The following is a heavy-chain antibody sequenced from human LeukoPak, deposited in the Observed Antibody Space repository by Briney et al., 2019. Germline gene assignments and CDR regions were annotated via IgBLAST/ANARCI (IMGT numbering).Heavy chain of an antibody. CDR3: ASVHIVVVPAAISRVWFDP. D-gene: IGHD2-2*01. J-gene: IGHJ5*02. V-gene: IGHV1-18*01. Sequence: ASVKVSCKASGYTFTSYGISWVRPAPGQGLEWMGWISAYNGNTNYAQKLQGRVTMTTDTSTSTAYMELRSLRSDDTAVYYCASVHIVVVPAAISRVWFDPWGQGTLVTVSS. CDR1: GYTFTSYG. CDR2: ISAYNGNT.